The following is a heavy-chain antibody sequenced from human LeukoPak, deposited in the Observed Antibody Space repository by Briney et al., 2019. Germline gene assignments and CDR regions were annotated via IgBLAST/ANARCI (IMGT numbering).Heavy chain of an antibody. Sequence: ASVKVSCRTSGYTFSDFYMHWVRRAPGQGLEWIGWINPQRGDTKSSQKFQGRVTLTWNTSTRTVYMEMKSLRFDDSAVYYCARDMNGLVATIAGMKYWGPGTLVTVSS. CDR1: GYTFSDFY. CDR3: ARDMNGLVATIAGMKY. D-gene: IGHD5-12*01. CDR2: INPQRGDT. V-gene: IGHV1-2*02. J-gene: IGHJ4*02.